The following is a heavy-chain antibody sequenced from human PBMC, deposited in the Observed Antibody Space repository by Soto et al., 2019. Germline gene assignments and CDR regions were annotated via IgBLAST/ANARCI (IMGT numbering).Heavy chain of an antibody. CDR2: IYTSGST. D-gene: IGHD3-3*01. J-gene: IGHJ3*02. CDR3: AREPQYYDFWSGYYDDAFDI. CDR1: GGSISSYY. Sequence: QVQLQESGPGLVKPSETLSLTCTVSGGSISSYYWSWIRQPAGKGLEWIGRIYTSGSTNYNPSLKSRVTMSVDTSKNQFSLKLSSVTAADTAVYYCAREPQYYDFWSGYYDDAFDIWGQGTMVTVSS. V-gene: IGHV4-4*07.